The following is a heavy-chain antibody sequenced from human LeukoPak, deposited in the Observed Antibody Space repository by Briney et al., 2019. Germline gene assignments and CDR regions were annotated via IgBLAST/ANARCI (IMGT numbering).Heavy chain of an antibody. CDR3: ARGAYGDK. J-gene: IGHJ4*02. D-gene: IGHD4-17*01. CDR1: GYTLTSYG. CDR2: ISTQSGNT. V-gene: IGHV1-18*01. Sequence: ASVKVSCKASGYTLTSYGINWMRQAPGQGLEWMGWISTQSGNTNYAQKVQGRLTLTTDRSTNTAYTELRSLRSDDTAVYYCARGAYGDKWGQGTMVTVSS.